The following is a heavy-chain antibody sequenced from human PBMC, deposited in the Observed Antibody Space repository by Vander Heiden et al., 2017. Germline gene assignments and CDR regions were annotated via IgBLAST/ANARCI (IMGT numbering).Heavy chain of an antibody. J-gene: IGHJ3*02. D-gene: IGHD1-26*01. CDR3: AMGGRMGAFDI. V-gene: IGHV4-34*01. CDR2: INHRGST. CDR1: GGSFSGYY. Sequence: QVQLQQTGAGLLKPSENLSLTCADYGGSFSGYYWSWLRQPPVKGLEWIGDINHRGSTNVYSSLKRRVTIAVDTSNNLFSLKMSSVTAADTAGDCSAMGGRMGAFDIWFRGTM.